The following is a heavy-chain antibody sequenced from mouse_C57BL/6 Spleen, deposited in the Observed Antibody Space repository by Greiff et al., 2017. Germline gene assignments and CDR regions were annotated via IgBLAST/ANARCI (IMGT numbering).Heavy chain of an antibody. Sequence: QVQLQQPGAELVKPGASVKLSCKASGYTFTSYWMHWVKQRPGQGLEWIGMIHPTSGSTNYNEKFKSKATLAVDKSSSTAYMQLSSLTSEDSAVYYGARYDYGRWYFDDWGTGTTVTVSS. CDR2: IHPTSGST. CDR1: GYTFTSYW. V-gene: IGHV1-64*01. D-gene: IGHD2-4*01. CDR3: ARYDYGRWYFDD. J-gene: IGHJ1*03.